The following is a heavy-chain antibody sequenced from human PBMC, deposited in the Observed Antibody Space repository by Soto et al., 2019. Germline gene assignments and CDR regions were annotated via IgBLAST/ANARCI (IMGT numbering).Heavy chain of an antibody. Sequence: PSETLSLTCTVSGGSISSSSYYWGWIRQPPGKGLEWIGSIYYSGSTYYNPSLKSRVTISVDTSKNQFSLKLSSVTAADTAVYYCARGRIAARPFKTGQQLVVVSDWYFDLWGRGTLVTVSS. J-gene: IGHJ2*01. V-gene: IGHV4-39*01. CDR3: ARGRIAARPFKTGQQLVVVSDWYFDL. CDR2: IYYSGST. CDR1: GGSISSSSYY. D-gene: IGHD6-6*01.